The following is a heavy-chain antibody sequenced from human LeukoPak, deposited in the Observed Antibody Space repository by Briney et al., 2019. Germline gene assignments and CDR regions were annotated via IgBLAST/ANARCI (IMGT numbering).Heavy chain of an antibody. J-gene: IGHJ4*02. CDR1: GFTFDDYA. V-gene: IGHV3-9*01. D-gene: IGHD2-8*01. CDR2: ISWNSGSI. CDR3: AKDLRLYYYFDY. Sequence: PGGSLRLSCAASGFTFDDYAMHWVRQAPGKGLEWVSGISWNSGSIGYADSVKGRFTISRDNSKNTLYLQMNSLRAEDTAVYYCAKDLRLYYYFDYWGQGTLVTVSS.